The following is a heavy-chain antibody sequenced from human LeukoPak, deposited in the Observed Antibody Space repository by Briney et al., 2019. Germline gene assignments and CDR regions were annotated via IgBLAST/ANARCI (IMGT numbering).Heavy chain of an antibody. D-gene: IGHD3-22*01. J-gene: IGHJ4*02. CDR2: ISGSGGST. CDR3: AKVHDYDSSGYYYYFDY. Sequence: ETLSLTCTVSGGSISSYYWSWVRQAPGKGLEWVSAISGSGGSTYYADSVKGRFTISRDNSKNTLYLQMNSLRAEDTAVYYCAKVHDYDSSGYYYYFDYWGQGTLVTVSS. V-gene: IGHV3-23*01. CDR1: GGSISSYY.